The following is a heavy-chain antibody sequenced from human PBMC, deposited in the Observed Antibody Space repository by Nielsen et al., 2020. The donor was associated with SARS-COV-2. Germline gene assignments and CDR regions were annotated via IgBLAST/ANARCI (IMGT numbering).Heavy chain of an antibody. CDR2: INAGNGNT. J-gene: IGHJ6*02. V-gene: IGHV1-3*01. D-gene: IGHD6-13*01. Sequence: WVRQAPGQRLEWMGWINAGNGNTKYSQKFQGRVTITADESTSTAYMELSSLRSEDTAVYYCASAITTYSSSWYPPADYYYYYYGMDVWGQGTTVTVSS. CDR3: ASAITTYSSSWYPPADYYYYYYGMDV.